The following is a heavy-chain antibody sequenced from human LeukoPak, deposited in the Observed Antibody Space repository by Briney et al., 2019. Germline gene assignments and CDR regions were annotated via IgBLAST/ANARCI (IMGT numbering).Heavy chain of an antibody. D-gene: IGHD3-3*01. CDR2: LNPNNGGP. CDR3: ARKSSKTFFD. Sequence: GGSVKLSCKASGYFFPDYYIHWRRQAPGQGLQWMGRLNPNNGGPDYAQIFQGRVTMTRDTSISTVYMELSSLRPDDTAFFYCARKSSKTFFDWGQGTLVTVSS. V-gene: IGHV1-2*02. CDR1: GYFFPDYY. J-gene: IGHJ4*02.